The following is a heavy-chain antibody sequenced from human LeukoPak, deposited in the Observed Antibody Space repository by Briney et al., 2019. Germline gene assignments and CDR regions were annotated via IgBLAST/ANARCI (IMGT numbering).Heavy chain of an antibody. CDR2: INPSGGST. V-gene: IGHV1-46*01. J-gene: IGHJ4*02. CDR3: ARELGIAAAGFDY. Sequence: ASVKVSCKVSGYTLTELSMHWVRHAPGQGLEWMGIINPSGGSTSYAQKFQGRVTMTRDMSTSTVYMELSSLRSEDTAVYYCARELGIAAAGFDYWGQGTLVTVSS. D-gene: IGHD6-13*01. CDR1: GYTLTELS.